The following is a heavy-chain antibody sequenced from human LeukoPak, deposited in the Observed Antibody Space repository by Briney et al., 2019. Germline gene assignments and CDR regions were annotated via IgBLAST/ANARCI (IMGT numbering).Heavy chain of an antibody. V-gene: IGHV4-39*01. D-gene: IGHD5-18*01. J-gene: IGHJ4*02. CDR2: IYYTGST. CDR1: GGSISSSSYY. CDR3: RSTDTARGPFDY. Sequence: KPSETLSLTCTVSGGSISSSSYYWGWIRQPPGKGLEWIGSIYYTGSTYYNPSLKSRVTISVDTSKNQFSLKLSSVTAADTAVYYCRSTDTARGPFDYWGQGTLVTVSS.